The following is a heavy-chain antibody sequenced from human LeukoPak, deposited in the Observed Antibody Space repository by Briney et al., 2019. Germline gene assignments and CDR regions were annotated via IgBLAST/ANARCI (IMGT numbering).Heavy chain of an antibody. CDR3: ARGGIPLDV. Sequence: SETPSLTCAVSGGSISSGGYSWSWIRQPPGKGLEWIGYIYHSGSTYYNPSLKSRVTISVDRSENQFSLKLSSVTAADTAVYYCARGGIPLDVWGQGTTVTVSS. J-gene: IGHJ6*02. V-gene: IGHV4-30-2*01. CDR2: IYHSGST. D-gene: IGHD1-26*01. CDR1: GGSISSGGYS.